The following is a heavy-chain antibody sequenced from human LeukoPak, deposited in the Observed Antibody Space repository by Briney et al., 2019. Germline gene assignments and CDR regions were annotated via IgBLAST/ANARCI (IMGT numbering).Heavy chain of an antibody. D-gene: IGHD2-15*01. Sequence: GGSLRLSCAASGFTFSSYGMHWVRQAPGKGLEWVAVISYDGSNKYYADSVKGRFTISRDNSKNTLYLQMNSLRAEDTAVYYCAKVASGGGCYDYWGQGTLVTVSS. CDR3: AKVASGGGCYDY. V-gene: IGHV3-30*18. J-gene: IGHJ4*02. CDR1: GFTFSSYG. CDR2: ISYDGSNK.